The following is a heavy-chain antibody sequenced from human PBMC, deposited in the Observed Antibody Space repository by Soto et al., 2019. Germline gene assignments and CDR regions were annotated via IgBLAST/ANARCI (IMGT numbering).Heavy chain of an antibody. D-gene: IGHD5-18*01. CDR1: GFTFSSYA. V-gene: IGHV3-23*01. CDR2: ISGSGGST. Sequence: PGGSLRLSCAASGFTFSSYAMSWVRQAPGKGLEWVSAISGSGGSTYYADSVKGRFTTSRDNSKNTLYLQMNSLRAEDTAVYYCAKETRGYSYGYYYGMDVWGQGTTVTVSS. J-gene: IGHJ6*02. CDR3: AKETRGYSYGYYYGMDV.